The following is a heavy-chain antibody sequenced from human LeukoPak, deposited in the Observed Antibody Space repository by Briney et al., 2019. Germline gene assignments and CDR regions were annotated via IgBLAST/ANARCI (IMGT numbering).Heavy chain of an antibody. CDR1: GYTFTSYG. V-gene: IGHV1-18*01. CDR3: ARGPSSSWYSRPEYFQH. D-gene: IGHD6-13*01. J-gene: IGHJ1*01. CDR2: ISAYNGNT. Sequence: ASVKVSCKASGYTFTSYGISWVRQAPGQGLDWMGWISAYNGNTNYAQKLQGRVTMTTDTSTSTAYTELRSLRSDDTAVYYCARGPSSSWYSRPEYFQHWGQGTLATVSS.